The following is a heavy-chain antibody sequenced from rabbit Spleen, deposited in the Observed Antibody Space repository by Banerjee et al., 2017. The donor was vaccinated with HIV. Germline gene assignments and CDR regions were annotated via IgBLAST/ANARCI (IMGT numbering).Heavy chain of an antibody. CDR3: ARDLAGVVGWNFGL. V-gene: IGHV1S40*01. CDR2: IRTDGSGTT. CDR1: GFSFSNNYW. D-gene: IGHD4-1*01. J-gene: IGHJ6*01. Sequence: QSLEESGGDLVKPGASLTLTCTASGFSFSNNYWICWVRQAPGKGLEWIACIRTDGSGTTYYASWAKGRFTISKTSSTTMTLQMTSMTAADTATYFCARDLAGVVGWNFGLWGQGTLVTVS.